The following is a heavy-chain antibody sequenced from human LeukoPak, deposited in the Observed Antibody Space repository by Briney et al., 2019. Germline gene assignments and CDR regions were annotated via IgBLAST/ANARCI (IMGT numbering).Heavy chain of an antibody. CDR1: GYSFTTYW. D-gene: IGHD4-11*01. J-gene: IGHJ4*02. CDR3: ATSAFGKTTQDY. CDR2: IYPGDYDT. V-gene: IGHV5-51*01. Sequence: REPTKISCKGSGYSFTTYWIGWVRQMPGKGLEWMGIIYPGDYDTRYSPSFQGQVTISADKSISTAYLQWSSLKASDTAMYYCATSAFGKTTQDYWGQGTLAT.